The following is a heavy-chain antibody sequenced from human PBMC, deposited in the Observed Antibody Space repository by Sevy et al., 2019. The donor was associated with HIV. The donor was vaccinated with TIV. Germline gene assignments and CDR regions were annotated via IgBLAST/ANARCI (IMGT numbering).Heavy chain of an antibody. CDR2: INPNTGGT. CDR1: GYTFIGYY. Sequence: ASVKVSCKASGYTFIGYYIHWVRQTPGQGLEWMGRINPNTGGTDFAQKFEGRVTLTRDTSISTAYMELSRLKSDDTAIYYWAGQTIGWDNWFDPWGQGTLVTVSS. V-gene: IGHV1-2*06. D-gene: IGHD6-19*01. J-gene: IGHJ5*02. CDR3: AGQTIGWDNWFDP.